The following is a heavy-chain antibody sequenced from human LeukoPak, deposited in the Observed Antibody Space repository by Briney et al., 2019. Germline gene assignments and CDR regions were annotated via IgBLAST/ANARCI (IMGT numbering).Heavy chain of an antibody. CDR2: VNGDGTGT. CDR3: AKDGYYDSTGYIDY. CDR1: GFTFSSSW. Sequence: GGSLRLSCAASGFTFSSSWMHWVRQAPGKGLIWVSRVNGDGTGTIYADSVKGRFTISRDNAKNSLYLQMNSLRAEDTALYYCAKDGYYDSTGYIDYWGQGTVVTVSS. V-gene: IGHV3-74*01. D-gene: IGHD3-22*01. J-gene: IGHJ4*02.